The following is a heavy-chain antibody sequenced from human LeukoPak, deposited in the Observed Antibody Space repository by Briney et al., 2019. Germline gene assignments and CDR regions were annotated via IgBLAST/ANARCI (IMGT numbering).Heavy chain of an antibody. CDR1: GYTFTSYG. CDR3: ARGGRGRYYYDSSGYSNSDY. D-gene: IGHD3-22*01. Sequence: ASVKVSCKASGYTFTSYGISWVRQAPGQGLEWMGWISAYNGNTNYAQKLQGRVTMTTDTSTSTAYVELRSLRSDDTAVYYCARGGRGRYYYDSSGYSNSDYWGQGTLVTVSS. J-gene: IGHJ4*02. CDR2: ISAYNGNT. V-gene: IGHV1-18*01.